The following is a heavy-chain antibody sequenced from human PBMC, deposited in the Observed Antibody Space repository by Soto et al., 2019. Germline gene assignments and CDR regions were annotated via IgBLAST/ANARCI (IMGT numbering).Heavy chain of an antibody. J-gene: IGHJ4*02. Sequence: QVQLVQSGAEVKKPGSSVKVSCTASGGTFSSYAISWVRQAPGQGLEWMGGIIPIFGTANYAQKFQGRVTITADESTSTAYMELSSLRSEDTAVYYCARASYYDSSGYYSSLDYWGQGTLVTVSS. D-gene: IGHD3-22*01. CDR2: IIPIFGTA. V-gene: IGHV1-69*01. CDR3: ARASYYDSSGYYSSLDY. CDR1: GGTFSSYA.